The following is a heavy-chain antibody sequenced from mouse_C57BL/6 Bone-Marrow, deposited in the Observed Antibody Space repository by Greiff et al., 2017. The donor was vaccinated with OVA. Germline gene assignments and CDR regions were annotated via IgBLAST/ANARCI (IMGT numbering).Heavy chain of an antibody. D-gene: IGHD1-1*01. V-gene: IGHV1-76*01. Sequence: QVQLKESGAELVRPGASVKLSCKASGYTFTDYYINWVKQRPGQGLEWIARIYPGSGNTYYNEKFKGKATLTAEKSSSTAYMQLSSLTSEDSAVYFCARSEDGSSFWGQGTTLTVSS. CDR1: GYTFTDYY. CDR3: ARSEDGSSF. J-gene: IGHJ2*01. CDR2: IYPGSGNT.